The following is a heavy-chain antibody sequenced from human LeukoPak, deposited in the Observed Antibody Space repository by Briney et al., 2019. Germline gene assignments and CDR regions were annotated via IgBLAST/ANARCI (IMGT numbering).Heavy chain of an antibody. CDR1: GDSISSGDYY. CDR2: ISSSGST. CDR3: ARSGGYLLYFDY. D-gene: IGHD2-15*01. Sequence: SETLSLTCTVSGDSISSGDYYWSWIRQPAGKGLEWIGRISSSGSTNYNPSLKSRVTISVDTSKNQFSLKLSSVTAADTAVYFCARSGGYLLYFDYWGQGTLATVSS. V-gene: IGHV4-61*02. J-gene: IGHJ4*02.